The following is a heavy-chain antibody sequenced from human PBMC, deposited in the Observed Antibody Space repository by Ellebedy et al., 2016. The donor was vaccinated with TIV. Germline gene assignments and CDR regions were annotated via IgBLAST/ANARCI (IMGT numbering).Heavy chain of an antibody. J-gene: IGHJ4*02. V-gene: IGHV3-9*01. CDR3: ARDLRITARDYYLDY. D-gene: IGHD6-6*01. CDR2: ISWNSGTT. CDR1: GFTFDDYA. Sequence: SLKISXAASGFTFDDYAMHWVRQAPGKGLEWVSGISWNSGTTDYADFVKGRFTISRDNAKNSLYLQMNRLRADDTAFYYCARDLRITARDYYLDYWGPGTLVTVSS.